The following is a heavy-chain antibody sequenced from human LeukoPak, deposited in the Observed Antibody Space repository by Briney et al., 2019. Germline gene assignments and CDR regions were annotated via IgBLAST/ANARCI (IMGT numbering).Heavy chain of an antibody. CDR3: ARENLYTSSSTTAFDI. D-gene: IGHD6-6*01. CDR2: IYHSGST. CDR1: GYSISSGYY. V-gene: IGHV4-38-2*02. J-gene: IGHJ3*02. Sequence: SETLSLTCTVSGYSISSGYYWGWIRQPPGKGLEWIGSIYHSGSTYYNPSLKSRVTISIDTSKNQFSLKLSSVTAADTAVYYCARENLYTSSSTTAFDIWGQGTMVTVSS.